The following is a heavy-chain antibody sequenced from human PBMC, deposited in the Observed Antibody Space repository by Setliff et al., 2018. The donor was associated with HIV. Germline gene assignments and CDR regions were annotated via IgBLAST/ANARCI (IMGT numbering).Heavy chain of an antibody. Sequence: PSETLSLTCSVSGGPISSSTYFWDWIRQPPGKGLEWIGSIYYSGNTYYNPSLKSRATISVDTSKRQFSLKPSSVTAGDSALYYCARRRGQKATGWYYFDFWGQGALVTVSS. CDR1: GGPISSSTYF. D-gene: IGHD6-19*01. CDR2: IYYSGNT. V-gene: IGHV4-39*01. J-gene: IGHJ4*02. CDR3: ARRRGQKATGWYYFDF.